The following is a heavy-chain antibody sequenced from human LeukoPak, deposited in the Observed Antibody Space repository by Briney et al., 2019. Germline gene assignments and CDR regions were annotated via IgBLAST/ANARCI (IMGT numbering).Heavy chain of an antibody. D-gene: IGHD3-22*01. CDR1: GGSISSYY. V-gene: IGHV4-59*01. CDR2: IYYSGST. J-gene: IGHJ3*02. Sequence: SETLSLTCTVSGGSISSYYWSWIRQPPGKGLEWIGYIYYSGSTNYNPSLKSRVTISVDTSKNQFSLKLSSVTAADTAVYYCARGRRKYYYDSSGYYYLSAFATLHAFDIWSQGTMVTVSS. CDR3: ARGRRKYYYDSSGYYYLSAFATLHAFDI.